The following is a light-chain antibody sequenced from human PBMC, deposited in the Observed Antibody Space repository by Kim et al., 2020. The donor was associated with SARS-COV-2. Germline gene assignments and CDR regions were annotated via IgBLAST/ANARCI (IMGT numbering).Light chain of an antibody. CDR2: KAS. J-gene: IGKJ1*01. V-gene: IGKV1-5*03. CDR1: QSISSW. CDR3: QQYNSHPQT. Sequence: DIQMTQSPSTLSASVGDRVTITCRASQSISSWLAWYQQKPGKAPKLLIYKASSLASGVPSRFSGGGSGTEFTLAISSLQPDDFATYYCQQYNSHPQTFGQGTKVDIK.